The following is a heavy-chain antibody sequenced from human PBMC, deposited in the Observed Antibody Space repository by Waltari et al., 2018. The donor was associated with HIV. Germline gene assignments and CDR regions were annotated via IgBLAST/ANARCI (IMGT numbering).Heavy chain of an antibody. CDR2: LYFSGNT. Sequence: QLQLQESGPGLVKPSETLSLTCTVSGGSVFSSVSYWGWTRQPPGRGLEWIGTLYFSGNTYYNPSLQSRVTISVGVSKNQFSLKLGSVSASDTAVYYCARLDCSGGTCSPFDPWGQGTLVTVSS. V-gene: IGHV4-39*01. CDR1: GGSVFSSVSY. CDR3: ARLDCSGGTCSPFDP. J-gene: IGHJ5*02. D-gene: IGHD2-15*01.